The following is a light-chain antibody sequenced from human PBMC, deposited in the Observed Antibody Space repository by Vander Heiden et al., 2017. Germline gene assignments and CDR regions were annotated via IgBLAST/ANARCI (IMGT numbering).Light chain of an antibody. CDR2: EVS. V-gene: IGLV2-14*01. CDR3: SSYSTSTTLVV. Sequence: SALTQPASASVSPGQSITISCTGTRSDVGGNYFVSGYQQHPGKSPILIIYEVSNRPSGVSKRFSGAKSGNTASLTIAGLQAEDEADYYCSSYSTSTTLVVFGGGTKLTVL. J-gene: IGLJ2*01. CDR1: RSDVGGNYF.